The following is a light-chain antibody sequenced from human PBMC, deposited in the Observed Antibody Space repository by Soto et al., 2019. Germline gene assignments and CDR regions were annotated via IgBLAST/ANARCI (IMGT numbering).Light chain of an antibody. V-gene: IGKV1-5*01. J-gene: IGKJ1*01. CDR2: HAS. CDR3: QHYNSYSEA. CDR1: QTISSW. Sequence: DIQMTQSPSTLSGSVGERVTITCRASQTISSWLAWYQQKPGKAPKVLIYHASNLQSGVPSRFSGSGSGTEFTLTISSLQPDDFATYYCQHYNSYSEAFGQGTKVDIK.